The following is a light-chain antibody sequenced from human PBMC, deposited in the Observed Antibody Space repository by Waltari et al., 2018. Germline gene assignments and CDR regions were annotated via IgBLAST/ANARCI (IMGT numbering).Light chain of an antibody. CDR3: QTGGHGTWV. Sequence: QLVVTQSPSASASLGASVKLTCTLSSGHSSNVIAWLQQQPEQGPRYLMKVNSYGSHSKGDGIPDRFAGSRSGGERYLTISNLQSEEEADYYCQTGGHGTWVVGGGTKLTVL. CDR1: SGHSSNV. CDR2: VNSYGSH. V-gene: IGLV4-69*01. J-gene: IGLJ3*02.